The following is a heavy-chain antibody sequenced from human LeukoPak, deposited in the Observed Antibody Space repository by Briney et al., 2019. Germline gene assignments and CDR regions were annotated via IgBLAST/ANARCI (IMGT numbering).Heavy chain of an antibody. CDR2: TSSSDAGT. CDR1: GLTLSSYA. CDR3: AKVSVGLRYYYYYYMDV. J-gene: IGHJ6*03. Sequence: TGGSLRLSCAASGLTLSSYAMSWVRQAPGKGLEWVSATSSSDAGTYYADSVRGRFTISRDNSKNTLYLQMNSLRAEDAAVYYCAKVSVGLRYYYYYYMDVWGKGTTVTVSS. V-gene: IGHV3-23*01. D-gene: IGHD5-18*01.